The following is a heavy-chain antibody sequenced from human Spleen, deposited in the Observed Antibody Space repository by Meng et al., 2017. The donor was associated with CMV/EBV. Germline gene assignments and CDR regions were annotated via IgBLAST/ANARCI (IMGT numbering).Heavy chain of an antibody. V-gene: IGHV3-7*01. CDR2: IRPDGSEK. CDR1: GFVFSDYW. D-gene: IGHD1-26*01. J-gene: IGHJ4*02. Sequence: LSCVGSGFVFSDYWMAWVRQAPGKGLEWVANIRPDGSEKYYVDSVRGRFTISRDNARNSLYLQLNSLRVEDAAIYYCARYGVVAATDSWGQGTLVTVSS. CDR3: ARYGVVAATDS.